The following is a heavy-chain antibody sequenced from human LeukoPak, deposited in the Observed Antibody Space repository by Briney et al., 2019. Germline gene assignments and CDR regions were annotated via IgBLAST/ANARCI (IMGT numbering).Heavy chain of an antibody. CDR1: GRSISSSSYY. V-gene: IGHV4-39*01. Sequence: SETLSLTCTVSGRSISSSSYYWGWIRQPPGKGLEWIGSIYYSGSTYYNPSLKSRVTISVDTSKNQFSLKLSSVTAADTAVYYCARLAAAELYYFDYWGQGTLVTVSS. CDR3: ARLAAAELYYFDY. D-gene: IGHD6-13*01. J-gene: IGHJ4*02. CDR2: IYYSGST.